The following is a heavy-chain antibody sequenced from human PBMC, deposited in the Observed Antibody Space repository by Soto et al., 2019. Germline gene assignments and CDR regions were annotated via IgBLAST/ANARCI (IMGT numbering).Heavy chain of an antibody. CDR2: ISYDGSNK. Sequence: GWSLRLSCAASGFTFSSYGMHWVRQAPGKGLEWVAVISYDGSNKYYTDSVKGRFTISRDNSKNTLYLQMNSLRAEDTAVYYCAKAVSYYYDSSGYNWDYYYGMDVWGQGTTVTFSS. CDR3: AKAVSYYYDSSGYNWDYYYGMDV. CDR1: GFTFSSYG. J-gene: IGHJ6*02. D-gene: IGHD3-22*01. V-gene: IGHV3-30*18.